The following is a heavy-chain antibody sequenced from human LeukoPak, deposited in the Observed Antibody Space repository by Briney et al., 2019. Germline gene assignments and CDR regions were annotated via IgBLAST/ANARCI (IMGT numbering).Heavy chain of an antibody. D-gene: IGHD4-23*01. J-gene: IGHJ4*02. Sequence: SETLSLTCTVSGVSISSSNSYWGWIRQPPGKGLEWIGSIYYTGNTYYNASLKSRVTISVDTSKNQLSLKLNFVTAADTAVYYCAKVQPDYGGYFDYWGQGILVTVSS. V-gene: IGHV4-39*07. CDR3: AKVQPDYGGYFDY. CDR1: GVSISSSNSY. CDR2: IYYTGNT.